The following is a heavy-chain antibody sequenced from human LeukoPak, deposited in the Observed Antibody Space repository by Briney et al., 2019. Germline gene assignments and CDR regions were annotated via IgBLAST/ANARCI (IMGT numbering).Heavy chain of an antibody. CDR1: GFTFSDYG. CDR3: ARDLHYYVAMDV. D-gene: IGHD3-10*02. V-gene: IGHV3-30*03. Sequence: GSLRLSCAASGFTFSDYGMHWVRQAPGKKLEWVADISYDGSNKYYADSVKGRFSISRDNSKNTLYLQMNSLRAEDTAVYYCARDLHYYVAMDVWGQGTTVTVSS. CDR2: ISYDGSNK. J-gene: IGHJ6*02.